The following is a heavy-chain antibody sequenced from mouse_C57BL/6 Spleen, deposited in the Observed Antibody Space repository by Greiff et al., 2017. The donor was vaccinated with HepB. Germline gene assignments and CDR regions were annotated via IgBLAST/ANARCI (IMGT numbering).Heavy chain of an antibody. CDR3: ARDCDYVFAY. J-gene: IGHJ3*01. CDR2: ISDGGSYT. CDR1: GFTFSSYA. V-gene: IGHV5-4*01. Sequence: EVKVVESGGGLVKPGGSLKLSCAASGFTFSSYAMSWVRQTPEKRLEWVATISDGGSYTYYPDNVKGRFTISRDNAKNNLYLQMSHLKSEDTAMYYCARDCDYVFAYWGQGTLVTVSA. D-gene: IGHD2-4*01.